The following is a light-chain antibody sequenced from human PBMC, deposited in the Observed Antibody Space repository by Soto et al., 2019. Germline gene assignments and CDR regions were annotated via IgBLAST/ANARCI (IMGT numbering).Light chain of an antibody. J-gene: IGKJ4*01. V-gene: IGKV1-5*01. CDR1: QRISTW. CDR3: QQSNRSPPT. Sequence: IQMTQSPSTLSASVVDGVTITCLASQRISTWLAWYQQTPGKAPKLVSSESSSLETRVPSRCRCSGSGTEFTLTINSLQPEDFATYFCQQSNRSPPTFGGGTKVDIK. CDR2: ESS.